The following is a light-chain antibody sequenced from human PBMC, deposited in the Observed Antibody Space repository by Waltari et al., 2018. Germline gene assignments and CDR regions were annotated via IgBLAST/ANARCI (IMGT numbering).Light chain of an antibody. CDR2: AAS. Sequence: IVMTQSPATLSVSPGKTATISSRASQSVSSNLAWYQQKPGQAPRLLIYAASTRATGIPSRFSGSGSGTEFTLTFSSLQSEDFAVYYCQQYNNWPPWTFGQGTKVEMK. V-gene: IGKV3-15*01. CDR3: QQYNNWPPWT. J-gene: IGKJ1*01. CDR1: QSVSSN.